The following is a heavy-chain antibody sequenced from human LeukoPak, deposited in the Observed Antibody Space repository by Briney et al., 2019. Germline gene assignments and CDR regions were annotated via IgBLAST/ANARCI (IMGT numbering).Heavy chain of an antibody. V-gene: IGHV4-39*01. CDR2: IYYSGST. Sequence: SETLSLTCTVSGGSISSSSYYWGWIRQPPGKGLEWIGSIYYSGSTYYNPSLKSRVTISVDTSKNQFSLKLSSVTAADTAVYYCARSGDPTAIDYWGQGTLVTVSS. D-gene: IGHD2-21*02. J-gene: IGHJ4*02. CDR1: GGSISSSSYY. CDR3: ARSGDPTAIDY.